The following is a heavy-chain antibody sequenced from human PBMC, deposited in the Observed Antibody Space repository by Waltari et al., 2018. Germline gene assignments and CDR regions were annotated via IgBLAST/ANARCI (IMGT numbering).Heavy chain of an antibody. V-gene: IGHV3-23*01. J-gene: IGHJ4*02. CDR2: ISGSGGST. D-gene: IGHD3-22*01. Sequence: EVQLLESGGGLVQPGGSLRLSCAASGFTFSSYAMSWVRTAPGKGLEWVSAISGSGGSTYYADSVKGRFTISRDNSKNTLYLQMNSLRAEDTAVYYCAKDPSRITMIVVIRYFDYWGQGTLVTVSS. CDR1: GFTFSSYA. CDR3: AKDPSRITMIVVIRYFDY.